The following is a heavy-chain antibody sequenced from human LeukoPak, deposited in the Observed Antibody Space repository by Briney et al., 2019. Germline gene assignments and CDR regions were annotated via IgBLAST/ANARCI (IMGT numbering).Heavy chain of an antibody. V-gene: IGHV1-2*02. D-gene: IGHD2/OR15-2a*01. Sequence: ASMKVSCTSSGFTFTDHYIHWVRHGPGPGLERMGYIGPHSTFTSSPQEFQGRVTMTRDASMSTAYMELTRLTSDDTAVYYCVREGEGPLSKDFDYWGQGTLVTVSS. CDR1: GFTFTDHY. CDR3: VREGEGPLSKDFDY. CDR2: IGPHSTFT. J-gene: IGHJ4*02.